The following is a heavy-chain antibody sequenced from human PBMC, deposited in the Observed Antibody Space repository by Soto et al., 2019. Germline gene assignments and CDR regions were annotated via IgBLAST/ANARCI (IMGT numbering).Heavy chain of an antibody. CDR1: GGSFSGYY. CDR2: INHSGST. Sequence: SETLSLTCAVYGGSFSGYYWSWIRQPPGKGLEWIGEINHSGSTNYNPSLKSRVTISVDTSKNQFSLKLSSVTAADTAVYYCARDRYNWNYRPAKNWFDPWGQGTLVTVSS. D-gene: IGHD1-7*01. V-gene: IGHV4-34*01. CDR3: ARDRYNWNYRPAKNWFDP. J-gene: IGHJ5*02.